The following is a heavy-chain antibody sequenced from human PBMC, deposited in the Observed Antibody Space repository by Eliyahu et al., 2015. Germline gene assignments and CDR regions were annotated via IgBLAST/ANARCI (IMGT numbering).Heavy chain of an antibody. CDR2: IYYSGST. V-gene: IGHV4-31*03. CDR1: GGSLSSGGYS. Sequence: QVQLQESGPGLVKASQTLSLTCTVSGGSLSSGGYSWSWIRQHPGQGLQWIGYIYYSGSTYYNPSLKSRVTMSLDTSKDQFSLKLRSVTAADTAVYYCARGLAAAGTLFWGQGTLVTVSS. CDR3: ARGLAAAGTLF. D-gene: IGHD6-13*01. J-gene: IGHJ4*02.